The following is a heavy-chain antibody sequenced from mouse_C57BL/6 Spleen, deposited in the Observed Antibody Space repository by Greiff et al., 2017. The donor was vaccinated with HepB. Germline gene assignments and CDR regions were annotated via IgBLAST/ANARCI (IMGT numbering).Heavy chain of an antibody. D-gene: IGHD1-1*01. J-gene: IGHJ3*01. V-gene: IGHV5-15*01. Sequence: EVQGVESGGGLVQPGGSLKLSCAASGFTFSDYGMAWVRQAPRKGPAWVAFISNLAYSIYYADTVTGRFTISRENAKNTLYLEMSSLRSEDTAMYYCARHPSTTVVAGGVAYWGEGTLGTVSA. CDR1: GFTFSDYG. CDR3: ARHPSTTVVAGGVAY. CDR2: ISNLAYSI.